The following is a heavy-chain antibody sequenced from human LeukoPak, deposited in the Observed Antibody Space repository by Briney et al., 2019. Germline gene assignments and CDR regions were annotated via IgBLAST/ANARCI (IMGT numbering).Heavy chain of an antibody. J-gene: IGHJ4*02. Sequence: GGSLRLSCAASGFTFSDYYMRWIRQAPGKGLEWVSYISSSGSTIYYADSVKGRFTISRDNAKNSLYLQMNSLGSEDTAVYYCAKGGFNLGYIDYWGQGTLVTVSS. CDR2: ISSSGSTI. V-gene: IGHV3-11*04. D-gene: IGHD2-2*02. CDR3: AKGGFNLGYIDY. CDR1: GFTFSDYY.